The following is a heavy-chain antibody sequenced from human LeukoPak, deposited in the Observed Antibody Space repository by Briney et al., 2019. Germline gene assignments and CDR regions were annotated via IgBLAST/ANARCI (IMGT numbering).Heavy chain of an antibody. CDR2: IYYSGST. V-gene: IGHV4-59*01. CDR1: GGSISSYY. Sequence: KPSETLSLTCTVSGGSISSYYWSWIRQPPGKGLEWIGYIYYSGSTNYNPSLKSRVTISVDTSKNQFSLKLNSVTAADTAVYHCAREGDDFWSGSLGDNWFDPWGQGTLVTVSS. CDR3: AREGDDFWSGSLGDNWFDP. J-gene: IGHJ5*02. D-gene: IGHD3-3*01.